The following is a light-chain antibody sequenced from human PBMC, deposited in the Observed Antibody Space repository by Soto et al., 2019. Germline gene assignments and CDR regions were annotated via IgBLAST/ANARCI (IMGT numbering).Light chain of an antibody. V-gene: IGLV3-21*02. CDR2: DDD. J-gene: IGLJ2*01. CDR1: SIGIRS. CDR3: QVWDSIPDHVV. Sequence: SYVLTQPPSVSVAPGQTATITCGGISIGIRSVHWYQQRSGQAPVLVLYDDDDRASGIPERFSGSNSDDRATLTISRVEAGDEADYYCQVWDSIPDHVVFGGGTKLTVL.